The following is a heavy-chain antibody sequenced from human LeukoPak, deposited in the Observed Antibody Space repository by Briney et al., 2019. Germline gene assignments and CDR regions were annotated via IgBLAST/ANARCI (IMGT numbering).Heavy chain of an antibody. Sequence: ASVKVSCKASGYTFTSYGISWVRQAPGQGLEWMGWISAYNGNTNYAQKLQGRVTMTTDTSTSTAYMELRSLRSDNTAVYYCARVLSYFSVTYDAFDIWGQGTMVTVSS. V-gene: IGHV1-18*01. J-gene: IGHJ3*02. D-gene: IGHD4-17*01. CDR1: GYTFTSYG. CDR3: ARVLSYFSVTYDAFDI. CDR2: ISAYNGNT.